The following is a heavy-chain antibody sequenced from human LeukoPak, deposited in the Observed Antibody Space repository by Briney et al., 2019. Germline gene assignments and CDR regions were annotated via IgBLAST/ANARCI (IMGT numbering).Heavy chain of an antibody. D-gene: IGHD5-18*01. CDR2: INAGNGNT. V-gene: IGHV1-3*01. J-gene: IGHJ5*02. CDR3: AREKRGYSYGYWFDP. CDR1: GYTFTSYA. Sequence: GASVKVSCKASGYTFTSYAMHWVRQAPGQRLEWMGWINAGNGNTKYSQKFQGRVTITRDTSASTAYMELSSLRSEDTAAYYCAREKRGYSYGYWFDPWGQGTLVTVSS.